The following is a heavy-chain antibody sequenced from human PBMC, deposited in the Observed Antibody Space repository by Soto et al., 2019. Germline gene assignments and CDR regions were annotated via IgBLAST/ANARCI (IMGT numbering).Heavy chain of an antibody. CDR1: GGSFSGYY. D-gene: IGHD2-15*01. CDR3: ARDGYCSGGSCPHNWYFDL. V-gene: IGHV4-34*01. J-gene: IGHJ2*01. Sequence: SETLSLTCAVYGGSFSGYYWSWIRQPPGKGLEWIGEINHSGSTNYNPSLKSRVTISVDTSKNQFSLKLSSVTAADTAVYYCARDGYCSGGSCPHNWYFDLWGRGTLVTVSS. CDR2: INHSGST.